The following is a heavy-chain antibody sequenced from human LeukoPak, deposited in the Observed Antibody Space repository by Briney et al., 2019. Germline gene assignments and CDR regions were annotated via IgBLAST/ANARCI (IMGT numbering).Heavy chain of an antibody. J-gene: IGHJ4*02. CDR1: GDSIRSYY. CDR3: ARGGRVIGIDFDY. Sequence: PSETLFLTCTVSGDSIRSYYWSWLRQPPGKGLEWIGYIYYSETANYNPSLKSRVTISVDTSKNQFSLQLNSVTPEDTAVYYCARGGRVIGIDFDYWGQGTLVTVSS. CDR2: IYYSETA. D-gene: IGHD3-16*02. V-gene: IGHV4-59*12.